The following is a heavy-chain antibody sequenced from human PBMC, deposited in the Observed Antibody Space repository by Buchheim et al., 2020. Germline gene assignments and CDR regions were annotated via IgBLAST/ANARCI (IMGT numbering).Heavy chain of an antibody. CDR1: GFTFGDAW. Sequence: EVQLVESGGGLVKPGGSLRLSCGASGFTFGDAWMSWVRQAPGKGLEWVGRLKIETGRATTDYAAPVKGRLTMSRDVSKTTLYLQMNSLKTEDTAVYYCTWHSRPQMIYYFDYWGQGTL. J-gene: IGHJ4*02. V-gene: IGHV3-15*01. CDR3: TWHSRPQMIYYFDY. CDR2: LKIETGRATT. D-gene: IGHD3-16*01.